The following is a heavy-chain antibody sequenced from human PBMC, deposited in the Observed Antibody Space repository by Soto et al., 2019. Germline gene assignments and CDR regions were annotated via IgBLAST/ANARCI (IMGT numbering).Heavy chain of an antibody. CDR1: GGSISSYY. V-gene: IGHV4-59*08. Sequence: SETLSLTCTVSGGSISSYYWSWIRQPPGKGLEWIGYIYYSGSTNYNPSLKSRVTISVDTSKNQFSLKLSSVTAADTAVYYCARQRYDFWSGYYTCYGMDVWGQGTTVTVSS. J-gene: IGHJ6*02. CDR2: IYYSGST. CDR3: ARQRYDFWSGYYTCYGMDV. D-gene: IGHD3-3*01.